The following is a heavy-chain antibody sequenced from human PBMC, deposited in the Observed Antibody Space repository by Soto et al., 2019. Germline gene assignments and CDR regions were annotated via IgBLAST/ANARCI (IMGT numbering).Heavy chain of an antibody. CDR2: VTNSGPI. Sequence: HVQLQESGPGLVKPSETLSLTCSVSGDSINSDNWSWIRQSPGKGLEWIGHVTNSGPIDSNPSLKGRVTISVDTSKNQFFLTLNSVTSADTAIYYCARRNGDYPRIYHFDHWGQGALVTVSS. V-gene: IGHV4-59*01. CDR3: ARRNGDYPRIYHFDH. J-gene: IGHJ4*02. CDR1: GDSINSDN. D-gene: IGHD4-17*01.